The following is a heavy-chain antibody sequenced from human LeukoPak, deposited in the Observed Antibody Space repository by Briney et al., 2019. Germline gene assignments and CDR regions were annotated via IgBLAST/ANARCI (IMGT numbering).Heavy chain of an antibody. Sequence: ASVKVSCKATGYTFTGFYLHWVRQAPGQGLEWMVWIKPNTGDTKYAQRFQRRVTMTRDTSISTAYMALSNLRSDDTAVYYCARGKVGVDWYFDFWGRGTLVSVSS. D-gene: IGHD2-15*01. V-gene: IGHV1-2*02. CDR1: GYTFTGFY. J-gene: IGHJ2*01. CDR3: ARGKVGVDWYFDF. CDR2: IKPNTGDT.